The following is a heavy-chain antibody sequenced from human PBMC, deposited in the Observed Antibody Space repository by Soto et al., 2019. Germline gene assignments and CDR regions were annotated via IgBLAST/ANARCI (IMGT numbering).Heavy chain of an antibody. CDR2: IIPIFGTA. V-gene: IGHV1-69*01. CDR1: GGTFSSYA. CDR3: ARLARPYYYYGMDV. J-gene: IGHJ6*02. Sequence: QVQLVQSGAEVKKPGSSVKVSCKASGGTFSSYAISWVRQAPGQGLEWMGGIIPIFGTANYAQKFQGRVTITADESTSTAYMELSSLRSEDTAVYYCARLARPYYYYGMDVWGQGTTVTASS.